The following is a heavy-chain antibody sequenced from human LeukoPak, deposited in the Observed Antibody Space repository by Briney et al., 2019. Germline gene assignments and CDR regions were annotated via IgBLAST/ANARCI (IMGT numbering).Heavy chain of an antibody. J-gene: IGHJ3*02. D-gene: IGHD2/OR15-2a*01. CDR2: IYYSGST. V-gene: IGHV4-39*01. Sequence: PSETLSLTCTVSGGSISSSSYYWGWIRQPPGKGLEWIGSIYYSGSTYYNPSPKSRVTISVDTSKNQFSLKLSSVTAADTAVYYCANQEYDAFDIWGQGTMVTVSS. CDR1: GGSISSSSYY. CDR3: ANQEYDAFDI.